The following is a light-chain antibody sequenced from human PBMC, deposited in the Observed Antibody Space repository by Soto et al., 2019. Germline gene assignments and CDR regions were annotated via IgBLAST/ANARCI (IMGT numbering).Light chain of an antibody. CDR1: RGISSSY. CDR3: QQYGASPPYT. V-gene: IGKV3-20*01. J-gene: IGKJ2*01. Sequence: EIVLTQSPGTLSLSPGESTTLSCRASRGISSSYLAWYQQKPGQAPRLLIYAASTRATGIPDRFRGSGSATDFTLTISRREPEDSAVYYCQQYGASPPYTFGQGTKLEIK. CDR2: AAS.